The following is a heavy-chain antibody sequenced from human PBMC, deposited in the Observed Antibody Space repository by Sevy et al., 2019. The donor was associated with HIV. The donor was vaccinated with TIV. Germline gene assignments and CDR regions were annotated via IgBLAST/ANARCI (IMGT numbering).Heavy chain of an antibody. CDR2: ISGSGGGT. Sequence: GGSLRLSCAASGFTFSSYAMSWVRQAPGKGLEWVSAISGSGGGTYYGDSVKGRFTISRDNATNTMYLQMNSLRAEDTAVYYCATDRRQRLGKYYYYYGIDVWGQGTTVTVSS. CDR3: ATDRRQRLGKYYYYYGIDV. V-gene: IGHV3-23*01. CDR1: GFTFSSYA. J-gene: IGHJ6*02. D-gene: IGHD6-25*01.